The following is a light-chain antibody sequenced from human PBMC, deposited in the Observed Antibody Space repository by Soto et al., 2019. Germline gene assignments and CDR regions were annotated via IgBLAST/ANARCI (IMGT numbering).Light chain of an antibody. CDR2: CGS. CDR1: QGVGSC. V-gene: IGKV1-12*01. Sequence: DIQMTQSPCSVSSSVGERVTITCRASQGVGSCFAWYQQKPGKAPKLLISCGSSWETGVPSRFSGSGSGTYFTLTISSLQPEDFAVYYCHQSSNLPSTFGHGTKVDIK. J-gene: IGKJ3*01. CDR3: HQSSNLPST.